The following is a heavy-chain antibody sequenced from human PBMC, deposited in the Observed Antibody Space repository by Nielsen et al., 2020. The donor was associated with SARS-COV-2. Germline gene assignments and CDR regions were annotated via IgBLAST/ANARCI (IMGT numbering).Heavy chain of an antibody. CDR3: ARNSVTIFGVVSLDY. CDR2: IYYSGST. Sequence: SETLSLTCTVSGGSISSYYWSWIRQPPGKGLEWIGYIYYSGSTNYNPSLKSRVTISVDTSKNQFSLKLSSVTAADTAVYYCARNSVTIFGVVSLDYWGQGTLVTVSS. D-gene: IGHD3-3*01. J-gene: IGHJ4*02. V-gene: IGHV4-59*01. CDR1: GGSISSYY.